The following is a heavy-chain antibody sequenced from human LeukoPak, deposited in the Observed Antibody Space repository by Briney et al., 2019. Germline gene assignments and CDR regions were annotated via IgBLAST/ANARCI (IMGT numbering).Heavy chain of an antibody. CDR1: GGTFSSYA. Sequence: ASVKVSCKASGGTFSSYAISWVRQAPGQGLEWMGWISAYNGNTNYAQKLQGRVTMTTDTSTSTAYMELRSLRSDDTAVYYCARAAWGSYYFDYWGQGTLVTVSS. D-gene: IGHD3-16*01. J-gene: IGHJ4*02. CDR3: ARAAWGSYYFDY. CDR2: ISAYNGNT. V-gene: IGHV1-18*01.